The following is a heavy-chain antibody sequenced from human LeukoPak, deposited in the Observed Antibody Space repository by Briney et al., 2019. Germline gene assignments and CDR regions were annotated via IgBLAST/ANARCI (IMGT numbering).Heavy chain of an antibody. CDR1: GITLSNYG. CDR3: AKRSVVIRVILVGFHKEAYYFDS. J-gene: IGHJ4*02. V-gene: IGHV3-23*01. Sequence: PGGSLRLSCAVSGITLSNYGMSWVRQAAGKGLEWVAGISGSGGSKNYAGSVKGRFIIARDNRKNTLYLQMNSLRVEDTAVYLCAKRSVVIRVILVGFHKEAYYFDSWGQGALVTVSS. D-gene: IGHD3-22*01. CDR2: ISGSGGSK.